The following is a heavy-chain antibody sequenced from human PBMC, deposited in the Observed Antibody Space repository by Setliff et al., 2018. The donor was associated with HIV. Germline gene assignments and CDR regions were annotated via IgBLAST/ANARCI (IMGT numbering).Heavy chain of an antibody. D-gene: IGHD3-22*01. Sequence: SETLSLTCTVSGDSIRSGDYYWSWIRQSPEKGLGWIGYTFHTGYTYYNPSLKSRIIISVDKSKNQFSLKLSSVTAADAAVYYCASRVYYYDSSGYLREEGFDPWGQGTLVTVSS. CDR3: ASRVYYYDSSGYLREEGFDP. CDR1: GDSIRSGDYY. CDR2: TFHTGYT. J-gene: IGHJ5*02. V-gene: IGHV4-30-4*08.